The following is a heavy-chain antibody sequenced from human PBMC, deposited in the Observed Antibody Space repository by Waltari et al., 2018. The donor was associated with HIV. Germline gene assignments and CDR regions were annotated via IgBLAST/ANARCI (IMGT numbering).Heavy chain of an antibody. V-gene: IGHV3-7*01. Sequence: EVQVVESGGGLVQPVGSLRLSCVASGFTFSTYWMSWVRQAPGKGLGWVANIDPDGSDKYVLDSVKGPFTISRENAKNSLSLQMGSLRAEDTAVYYCASPRSGFWGQGTRVTVSS. CDR3: ASPRSGF. CDR2: IDPDGSDK. D-gene: IGHD3-10*01. J-gene: IGHJ4*02. CDR1: GFTFSTYW.